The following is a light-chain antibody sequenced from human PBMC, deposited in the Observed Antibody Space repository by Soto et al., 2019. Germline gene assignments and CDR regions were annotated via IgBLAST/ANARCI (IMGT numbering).Light chain of an antibody. CDR1: SSDVGGYNY. CDR3: SSYTSSTVV. Sequence: QSALPQPASVSGSPGQSITISCTGTSSDVGGYNYVSWYQQHPGKAPKLMIYEVSNRPSGVSNRFSGSKSGNTASLTISGLQAEDEADYYCSSYTSSTVVFGGGTQLTVL. CDR2: EVS. V-gene: IGLV2-14*01. J-gene: IGLJ2*01.